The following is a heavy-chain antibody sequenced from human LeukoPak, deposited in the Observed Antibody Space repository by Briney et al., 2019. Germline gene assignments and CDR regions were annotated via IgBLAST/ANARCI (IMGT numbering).Heavy chain of an antibody. Sequence: GGSLRLSCAASGFTFSSYAMSWVRQAPGKGLEWVSAISGTGGSTYYADSMKGRSTISRNNSKNTSHLQMNSLTAETPAVNYGAKRGDFWSGFTRVFDFWGRGTLVTV. D-gene: IGHD3-3*01. CDR2: ISGTGGST. CDR3: AKRGDFWSGFTRVFDF. J-gene: IGHJ4*02. CDR1: GFTFSSYA. V-gene: IGHV3-23*01.